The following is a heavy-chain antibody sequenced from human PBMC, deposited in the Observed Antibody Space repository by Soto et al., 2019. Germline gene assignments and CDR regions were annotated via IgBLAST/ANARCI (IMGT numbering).Heavy chain of an antibody. CDR3: AREIKFWSGYNHYYYGMDV. D-gene: IGHD3-3*01. V-gene: IGHV3-7*03. CDR2: IKQDGSEK. CDR1: GFTFSSYW. Sequence: GGSLRLSCAASGFTFSSYWMSWVRQAPGKGLEWMANIKQDGSEKYYVDSVKGRFTISRDNAKNSLYLQMNSLRAEDTAVYYCAREIKFWSGYNHYYYGMDVWGQGTTVTVSS. J-gene: IGHJ6*02.